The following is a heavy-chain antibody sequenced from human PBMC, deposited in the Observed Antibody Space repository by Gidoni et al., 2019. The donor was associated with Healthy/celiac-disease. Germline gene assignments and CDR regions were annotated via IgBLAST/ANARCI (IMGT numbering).Heavy chain of an antibody. CDR2: IRSKANSYAT. CDR1: GLTFSGSA. V-gene: IGHV3-73*02. J-gene: IGHJ4*02. Sequence: EVQLVESGGGLVQPGGSLKLSCAASGLTFSGSAMHWVRQASGKGLEWVGRIRSKANSYATAYAASVKGRFTISRDDSKNTAYLQMNSLKTEDTAVYYCTVLGYCSGGSCYEPDYWGQGTLVTVSS. CDR3: TVLGYCSGGSCYEPDY. D-gene: IGHD2-15*01.